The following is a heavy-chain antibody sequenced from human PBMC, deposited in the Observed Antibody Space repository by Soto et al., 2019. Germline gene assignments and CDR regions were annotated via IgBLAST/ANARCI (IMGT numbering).Heavy chain of an antibody. Sequence: ASVKVSCKASGYTFTSYGISWVRQAPGQGLEWMGWISAYNGNTNYAQKLQGRVTMTTDTSTSTAYMELRSLRSDDTAVYYCARDLGVVLTPAGCDPRGKGTRVTVSS. CDR2: ISAYNGNT. CDR3: ARDLGVVLTPAGCDP. CDR1: GYTFTSYG. J-gene: IGHJ5*02. V-gene: IGHV1-18*01. D-gene: IGHD2-15*01.